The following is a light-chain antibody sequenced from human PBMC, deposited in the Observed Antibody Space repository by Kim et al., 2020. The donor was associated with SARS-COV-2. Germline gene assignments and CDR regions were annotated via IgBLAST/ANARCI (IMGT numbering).Light chain of an antibody. Sequence: ASIGDTVTMTCRASQTIGKSVNWYQQKPGRAPNIVIFDASSVENGVASRFSSSVSGVDFTLTISSRQHDDLGTYYCQQSFTTPLTFGQGTRLEIK. J-gene: IGKJ5*01. CDR2: DAS. CDR1: QTIGKS. V-gene: IGKV1-39*01. CDR3: QQSFTTPLT.